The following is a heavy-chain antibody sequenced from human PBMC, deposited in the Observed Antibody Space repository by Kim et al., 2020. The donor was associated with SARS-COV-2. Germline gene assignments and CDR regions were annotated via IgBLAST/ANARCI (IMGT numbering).Heavy chain of an antibody. D-gene: IGHD3-16*01. Sequence: GGSLRLSCAASGFTFSNAWMSWVRQAPGKGLEWVGRIKSKTDGGTTDYAAPVKGRFTISRDDSKNTLYLQMNSLKTEDTAVYYCTTEGMIGDPFFDYWGQGTLVTVSS. J-gene: IGHJ4*02. CDR2: IKSKTDGGTT. V-gene: IGHV3-15*01. CDR1: GFTFSNAW. CDR3: TTEGMIGDPFFDY.